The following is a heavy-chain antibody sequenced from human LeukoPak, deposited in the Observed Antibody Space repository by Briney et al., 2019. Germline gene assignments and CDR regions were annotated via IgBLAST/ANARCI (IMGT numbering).Heavy chain of an antibody. CDR1: GFTFSSYA. J-gene: IGHJ2*01. CDR3: ARVSIGAWYFDL. V-gene: IGHV3-23*01. CDR2: ISGSGGST. Sequence: GGSLRLTCAASGFTFSSYAMSWVRQAPGKGLEWVSAISGSGGSTYYADSVTGRFTISRDNAKNTQYLQMNRLGAEDTAVYYCARVSIGAWYFDLWGRGTLVTVSS. D-gene: IGHD3-16*01.